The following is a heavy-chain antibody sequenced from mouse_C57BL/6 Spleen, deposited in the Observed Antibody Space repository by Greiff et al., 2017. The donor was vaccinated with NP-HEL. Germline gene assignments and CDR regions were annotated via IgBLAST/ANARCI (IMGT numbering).Heavy chain of an antibody. Sequence: EVQLQQSGPGLVKPSQSLSLTCSVTGYSITSGYYWNWIRQFPGNKLEWMGYISYDGSNNYNPSPKNRISITRDTSKNQFFLKLNSVTTEDTATYYCARDTWDPFAYWGQGTLVTVSA. J-gene: IGHJ3*01. D-gene: IGHD4-1*01. CDR3: ARDTWDPFAY. V-gene: IGHV3-6*01. CDR1: GYSITSGYY. CDR2: ISYDGSN.